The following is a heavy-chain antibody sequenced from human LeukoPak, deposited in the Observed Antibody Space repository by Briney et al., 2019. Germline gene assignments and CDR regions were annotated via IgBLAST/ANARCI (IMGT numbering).Heavy chain of an antibody. CDR3: ARDRYCIGGICYSGRFDP. V-gene: IGHV4-59*01. Sequence: SETLSLTCTVSGGSMNDYYWSWIRQPPGKGLEWIGYMYYSGSTNYNPFLKSRVSISIDTSKNQFSLKLSSVTAADTAVYYCARDRYCIGGICYSGRFDPWGRGTLVTVSS. CDR1: GGSMNDYY. J-gene: IGHJ5*02. D-gene: IGHD2-15*01. CDR2: MYYSGST.